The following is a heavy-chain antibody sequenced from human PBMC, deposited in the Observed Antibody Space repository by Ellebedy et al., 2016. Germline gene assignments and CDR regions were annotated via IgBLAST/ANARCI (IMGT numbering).Heavy chain of an antibody. D-gene: IGHD4/OR15-4a*01. CDR2: ISWDSAVI. CDR1: GFTFNDYA. V-gene: IGHV3-9*01. Sequence: LSLTCXGSGFTFNDYALHWVRQAPGKGLEWVSGISWDSAVIGYGGSVKGRFTISKDSAKNYLYLQVNSLRSEGTAFYYCAKGTMDYFYHWGQGTLVTVSS. CDR3: AKGTMDYFYH. J-gene: IGHJ4*02.